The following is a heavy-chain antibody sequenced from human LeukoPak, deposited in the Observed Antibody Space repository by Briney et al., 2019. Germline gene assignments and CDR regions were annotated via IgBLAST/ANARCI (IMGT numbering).Heavy chain of an antibody. CDR1: GFSISSGGSY. J-gene: IGHJ4*02. CDR3: ARGSISVVI. V-gene: IGHV4-61*02. D-gene: IGHD6-6*01. Sequence: SQTLSLTCSVSGFSISSGGSYWSWIRQPAGKGLEWIGRIYTSGSASYNPSLESRVTISLDTSKNQFSLKLSSVTAADTAVYFCARGSISVVIWGQGTLVTVSS. CDR2: IYTSGSA.